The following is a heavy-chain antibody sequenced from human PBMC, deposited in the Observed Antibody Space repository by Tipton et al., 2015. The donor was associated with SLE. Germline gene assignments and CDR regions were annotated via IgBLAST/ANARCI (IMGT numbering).Heavy chain of an antibody. V-gene: IGHV3-11*01. Sequence: SLRLSCAASGFRVTDYYMTWIRQAPGKGLEWVSYISGSGYNKHYADSVKGRFTISRDTAENSLDLQMNSLTVDDTAIYFCTRSGDLTAFDVWGRGTLVTVSS. CDR2: ISGSGYNK. J-gene: IGHJ2*01. D-gene: IGHD3-16*01. CDR3: TRSGDLTAFDV. CDR1: GFRVTDYY.